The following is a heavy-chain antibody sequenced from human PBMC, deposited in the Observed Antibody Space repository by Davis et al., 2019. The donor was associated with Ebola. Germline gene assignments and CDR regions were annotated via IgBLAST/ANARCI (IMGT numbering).Heavy chain of an antibody. V-gene: IGHV1-69*04. CDR2: IISILGIA. CDR1: GGTFSSYA. J-gene: IGHJ6*02. Sequence: SVKVSCKASGGTFSSYAISWVRQAPGQGLDWMGRIISILGIANYAQKFQGRVTMTTDTSTSTAYMELRSLRSDDTTVYYCARARKDYYYGMDVWGQGTTVTVSS. CDR3: ARARKDYYYGMDV.